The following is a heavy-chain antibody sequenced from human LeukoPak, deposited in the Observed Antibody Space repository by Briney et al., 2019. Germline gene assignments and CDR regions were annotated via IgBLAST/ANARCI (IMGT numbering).Heavy chain of an antibody. J-gene: IGHJ4*02. CDR2: INHSGST. Sequence: SETLSLTCAVYGGSFSGYYWSWIRQPPGKGLEWIGEINHSGSTNYNPSLKSRVTISVDTSKNQFSLKLSSVTAADTAVYHCARGKRLVRFDYWGQGTLVTVSS. CDR3: ARGKRLVRFDY. V-gene: IGHV4-34*01. D-gene: IGHD6-19*01. CDR1: GGSFSGYY.